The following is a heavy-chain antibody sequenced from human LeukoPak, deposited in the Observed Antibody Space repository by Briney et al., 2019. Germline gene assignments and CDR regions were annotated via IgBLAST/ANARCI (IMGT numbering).Heavy chain of an antibody. D-gene: IGHD1-1*01. V-gene: IGHV3-23*01. CDR2: ISGSGGNT. J-gene: IGHJ6*03. Sequence: GGSLRLSCAASGFTFSSYAMSWVRQAPGKGLEWVSAISGSGGNTYYADSVKGRFTISRDNSKNTLYLQMNSLRAEDTAVYYCAKAGTSAGYYYYMDVWGKGTSVTVSS. CDR1: GFTFSSYA. CDR3: AKAGTSAGYYYYMDV.